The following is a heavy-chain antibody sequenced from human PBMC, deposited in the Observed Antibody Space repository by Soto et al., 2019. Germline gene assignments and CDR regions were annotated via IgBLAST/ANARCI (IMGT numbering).Heavy chain of an antibody. V-gene: IGHV4-4*07. CDR1: GGYISSYR. CDR3: GRESGETWDYEDS. Sequence: QVQLQESGPGLVRPSETLSLTCTVSGGYISSYRWSWIRQPAGKGLEWIGRLNTYGNTHYNPSIKSRVTVSVDTSRNQFFLTLRSVTAADSAVYHCGRESGETWDYEDSWGQGTPVTVSS. CDR2: LNTYGNT. J-gene: IGHJ5*02. D-gene: IGHD1-7*01.